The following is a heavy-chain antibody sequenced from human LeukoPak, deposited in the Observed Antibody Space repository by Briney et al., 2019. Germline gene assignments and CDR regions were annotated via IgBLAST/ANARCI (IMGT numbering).Heavy chain of an antibody. Sequence: GKSLRLSCAASGFPFDSFGMHWVRQAPGKGLEWLSLISYAGDNKYEADSVKGRFTISRDNSKNTLFLQMDSLQPDDTAMYFCAKGAGYNFYYMDVWGKGTMVSVSS. D-gene: IGHD5-24*01. V-gene: IGHV3-30*18. CDR1: GFPFDSFG. J-gene: IGHJ6*03. CDR2: ISYAGDNK. CDR3: AKGAGYNFYYMDV.